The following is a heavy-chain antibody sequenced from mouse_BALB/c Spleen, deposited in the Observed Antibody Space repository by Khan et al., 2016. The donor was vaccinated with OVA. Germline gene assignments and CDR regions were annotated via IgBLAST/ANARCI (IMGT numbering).Heavy chain of an antibody. V-gene: IGHV1-5*01. Sequence: VQLKQSGTVLARPGASVKMSCKASGYSFTSYWMHWVKQRPGQGLEWIGSIYPGNSDTNYNQKFKGKARLTAVTSASTAYMEFSSLTNEDSEVYYCTRWGYWFAYWGQGTLVTVSA. CDR3: TRWGYWFAY. CDR1: GYSFTSYW. D-gene: IGHD2-2*01. CDR2: IYPGNSDT. J-gene: IGHJ3*01.